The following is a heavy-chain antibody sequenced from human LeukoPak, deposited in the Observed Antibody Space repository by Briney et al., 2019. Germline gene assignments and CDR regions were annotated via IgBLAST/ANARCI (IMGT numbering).Heavy chain of an antibody. D-gene: IGHD3-9*01. CDR1: GFTFANYA. V-gene: IGHV3-23*01. CDR3: AKGHDDILTGYDWWFDP. Sequence: PGGSLRLSCAASGFTFANYAMSWVCQGPGKGLKWVSTISGSGGSTYYADSVKGRFTISRDTSKNTLYLQMNSLRAVDTAVYYCAKGHDDILTGYDWWFDPWGQGTLVTVSS. J-gene: IGHJ5*02. CDR2: ISGSGGST.